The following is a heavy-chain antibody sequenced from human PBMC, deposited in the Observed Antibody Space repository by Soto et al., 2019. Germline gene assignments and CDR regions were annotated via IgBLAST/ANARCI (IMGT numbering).Heavy chain of an antibody. CDR2: VNTKSGNT. CDR1: GYTFTDYD. CDR3: AKGGYGGYDSSFDH. D-gene: IGHD5-12*01. Sequence: QVQLVQSGAEVKKPGASVKVSCRASGYTFTDYDITWVRQAPGQGLEWMGWVNTKSGNTGYAQKFQGRVTLTRSTFTRTAYMELSGLRSDDTAVYYCAKGGYGGYDSSFDHWGTGTLVTV. V-gene: IGHV1-8*01. J-gene: IGHJ4*01.